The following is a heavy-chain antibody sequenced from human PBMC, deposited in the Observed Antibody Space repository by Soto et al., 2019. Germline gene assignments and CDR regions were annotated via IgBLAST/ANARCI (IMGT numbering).Heavy chain of an antibody. Sequence: ASVKVSCKASGYTFTSYAMHWVRQAPGQRLEWMGWINACNGNTKYSQKFQGRVTITRDTSASTAYMELSSLRSEDTAVYYCARDLGGWPDYWGQGTQVTVSS. D-gene: IGHD2-15*01. CDR1: GYTFTSYA. V-gene: IGHV1-3*01. CDR3: ARDLGGWPDY. J-gene: IGHJ4*02. CDR2: INACNGNT.